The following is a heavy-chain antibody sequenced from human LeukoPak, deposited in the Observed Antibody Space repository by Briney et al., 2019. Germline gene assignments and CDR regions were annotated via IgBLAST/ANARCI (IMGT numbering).Heavy chain of an antibody. CDR2: IYYSGST. CDR3: ARTIVGATSCFDY. Sequence: SETLSLTCTVSGGSISSSSYYWGWIRQPPGKGLEWIGSIYYSGSTYYNPSLKSRVTISVDTSKNQFSLKLSSVTAADTAVYYCARTIVGATSCFDYWGQGTLVTVSS. D-gene: IGHD1-26*01. J-gene: IGHJ4*02. CDR1: GGSISSSSYY. V-gene: IGHV4-39*07.